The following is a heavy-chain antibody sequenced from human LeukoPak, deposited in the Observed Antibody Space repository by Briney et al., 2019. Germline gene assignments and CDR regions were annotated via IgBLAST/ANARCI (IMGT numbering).Heavy chain of an antibody. CDR1: GYTFTSYG. CDR3: ARLHYDILTGYYLDY. J-gene: IGHJ4*02. V-gene: IGHV1-69*13. CDR2: IIPIFGTA. Sequence: SVKVSCKASGYTFTSYGISWVRQAPGQGLEWMGGIIPIFGTANYAQKFQGRVTITADESTSTAYMELSSLRSEDTAVYYCARLHYDILTGYYLDYWGQGTLVTVSS. D-gene: IGHD3-9*01.